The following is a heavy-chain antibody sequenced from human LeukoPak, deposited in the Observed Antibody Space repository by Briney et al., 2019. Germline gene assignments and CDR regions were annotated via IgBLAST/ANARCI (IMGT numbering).Heavy chain of an antibody. D-gene: IGHD3-22*01. V-gene: IGHV1-69*01. Sequence: ASVKVSCKASGGTFSSYAISWVRQAPGQGREWMGGIIPIFGTANYAQKFQGRVTITADESTSTAYMELSSLRSEDTAVYYCARDRSHYYDSSGYYAAGYFDYWGQGTLVTVSS. J-gene: IGHJ4*02. CDR3: ARDRSHYYDSSGYYAAGYFDY. CDR2: IIPIFGTA. CDR1: GGTFSSYA.